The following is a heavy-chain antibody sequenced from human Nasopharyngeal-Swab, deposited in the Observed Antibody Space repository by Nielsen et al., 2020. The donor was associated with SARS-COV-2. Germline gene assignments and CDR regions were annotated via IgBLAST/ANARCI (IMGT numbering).Heavy chain of an antibody. CDR3: AKDVLYYDFWSGYYSTTPPFY. D-gene: IGHD3-3*01. CDR2: ISGSGGST. CDR1: GFTFSSYA. J-gene: IGHJ4*02. V-gene: IGHV3-23*01. Sequence: GESLKISCAASGFTFSSYAMSWVRQAPGKGPEWVSAISGSGGSTYYADSVKGRFTISRDNSKNTLYLQMNSLRAEDTAVYYCAKDVLYYDFWSGYYSTTPPFYWGQGTLVTVSS.